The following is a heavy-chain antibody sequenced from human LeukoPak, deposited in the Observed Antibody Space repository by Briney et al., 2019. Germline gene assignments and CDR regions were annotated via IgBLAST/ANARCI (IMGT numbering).Heavy chain of an antibody. CDR1: GGSISSYY. Sequence: SEPLSLTCTVSGGSISSYYWSWIRQPPGKGLEWIGYIFYSGTTKYNPSLKSRVTISVDTSRNQFSLKLSSVTAADTAVYYCAIGVPAHYYYDMDVWGQGTTVTVSS. CDR2: IFYSGTT. CDR3: AIGVPAHYYYDMDV. V-gene: IGHV4-59*08. D-gene: IGHD2-8*01. J-gene: IGHJ6*02.